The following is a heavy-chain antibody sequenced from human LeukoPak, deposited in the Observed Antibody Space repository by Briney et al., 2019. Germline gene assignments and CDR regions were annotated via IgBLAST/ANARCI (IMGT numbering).Heavy chain of an antibody. CDR3: ARDRSSVITATNDYYYYMDV. CDR2: IYTGDST. V-gene: IGHV4-4*07. D-gene: IGHD3-22*01. J-gene: IGHJ6*03. CDR1: GDSIRNYY. Sequence: SETLSLTCTVAGDSIRNYYWSWIRQPAGKGLEWIGRIYTGDSTDYNPSLKSRVTMSGDTSKNQFSLRLSSVTAADSAVYYCARDRSSVITATNDYYYYMDVWGKGTTVTISS.